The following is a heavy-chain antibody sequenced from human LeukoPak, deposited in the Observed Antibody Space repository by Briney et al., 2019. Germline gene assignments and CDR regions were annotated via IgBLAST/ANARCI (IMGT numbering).Heavy chain of an antibody. Sequence: GGSLRLSCAASGFTFSDYYMSWIRRAPGKGLEWVSFISSSGSTIYYADSMKGRFTISRDNAKNSVYLQMNSLRAEDTAVYYCARGLGYCSGGSCPRRAFDIWGQGTVVTVSS. CDR1: GFTFSDYY. J-gene: IGHJ3*02. D-gene: IGHD2-15*01. V-gene: IGHV3-11*01. CDR3: ARGLGYCSGGSCPRRAFDI. CDR2: ISSSGSTI.